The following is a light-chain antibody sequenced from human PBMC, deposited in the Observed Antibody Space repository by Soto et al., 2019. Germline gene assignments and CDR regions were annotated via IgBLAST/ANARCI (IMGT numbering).Light chain of an antibody. CDR3: SSYAGSNNPNYV. CDR1: SSDVGGYNY. Sequence: SALTQPPSASGSPGQSVTISCTGTSSDVGGYNYVSWYQQHPGKAPKLMIYEVSKRPSGVPDRFSGSKSGNTASLTVSGLQAEDEADYYCSSYAGSNNPNYVFGTGTKLTVL. CDR2: EVS. V-gene: IGLV2-8*01. J-gene: IGLJ1*01.